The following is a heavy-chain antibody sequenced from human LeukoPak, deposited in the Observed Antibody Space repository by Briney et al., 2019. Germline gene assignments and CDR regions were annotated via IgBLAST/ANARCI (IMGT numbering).Heavy chain of an antibody. Sequence: ASVKVSCKASGYAFTGYYMHWVRQAPGQGLEWMGWINPSSGGTSYAQKFQGRVTMTRDTSISTAYMELTRLRSDDTAVYYCARQPSYCSGGSCYGDYWGQGTLVTVSP. J-gene: IGHJ4*02. CDR2: INPSSGGT. V-gene: IGHV1-2*02. CDR1: GYAFTGYY. CDR3: ARQPSYCSGGSCYGDY. D-gene: IGHD2-15*01.